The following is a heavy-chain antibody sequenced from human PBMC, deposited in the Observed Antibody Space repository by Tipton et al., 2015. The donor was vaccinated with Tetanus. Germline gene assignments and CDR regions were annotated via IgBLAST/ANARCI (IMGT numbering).Heavy chain of an antibody. D-gene: IGHD3-3*01. CDR2: IYYSGSG. J-gene: IGHJ4*02. CDR1: GGSIRGFY. Sequence: TLSLTCTVSGGSIRGFYWNWIRQSPGKGLEWIGYIYYSGSGNYNPSLKGRVTMSLDTSKNQLSLRLNSVTSADTAVYYCARTSGYMYSDCWGQGTLVTVSS. V-gene: IGHV4-59*01. CDR3: ARTSGYMYSDC.